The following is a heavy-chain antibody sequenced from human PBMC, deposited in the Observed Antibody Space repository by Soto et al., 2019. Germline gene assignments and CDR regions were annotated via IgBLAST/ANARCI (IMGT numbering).Heavy chain of an antibody. D-gene: IGHD2-2*01. CDR2: IIPILGIA. Sequence: SVKVSCKASGGTFSKYKITWVRQAPGQGLEWMGRIIPILGIANYAQKFQGRVTITADKSTSTAYMELSSLRSEDTAVYYCARDLGYCSSIRFYWSGKYAFLIWCQAR. J-gene: IGHJ3*02. CDR1: GGTFSKYK. CDR3: ARDLGYCSSIRFYWSGKYAFLI. V-gene: IGHV1-69*04.